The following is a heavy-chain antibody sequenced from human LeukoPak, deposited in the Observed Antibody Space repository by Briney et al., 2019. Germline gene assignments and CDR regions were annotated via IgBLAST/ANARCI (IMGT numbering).Heavy chain of an antibody. D-gene: IGHD3-10*01. V-gene: IGHV3-23*01. Sequence: GGSLRLSCAASGFTFSSCAMSWVCQAPGKGLEWVSAISGGGGSTYYADSVKGRFTISRDNSKNTLYLQMNSLRAEDTAVYYCAKDDSPLQWYRPNWFDPWGQGTLVTVSS. CDR3: AKDDSPLQWYRPNWFDP. CDR2: ISGGGGST. CDR1: GFTFSSCA. J-gene: IGHJ5*02.